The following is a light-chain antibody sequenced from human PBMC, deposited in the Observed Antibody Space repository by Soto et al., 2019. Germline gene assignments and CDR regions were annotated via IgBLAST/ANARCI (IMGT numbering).Light chain of an antibody. CDR2: DAS. Sequence: EIVLTQSPAILSLSPGERATLSCRASQSVSSYLACYQQKPGQAPRLLIYDASNRATGIPARFSGSGSGTDFTLTISSLEPEDFAVYYCRQYDDWLRLTFGGGTKVDI. V-gene: IGKV3-11*01. CDR3: RQYDDWLRLT. J-gene: IGKJ4*01. CDR1: QSVSSY.